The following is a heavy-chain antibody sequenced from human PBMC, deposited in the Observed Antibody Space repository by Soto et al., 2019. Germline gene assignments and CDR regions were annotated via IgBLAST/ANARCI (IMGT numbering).Heavy chain of an antibody. CDR1: GGTFSSYA. Sequence: GASVKVSCKASGGTFSSYAISWVRQAPGQGLEWMGGIIPIFGNTGYAQKFQGRVTMTRNTSISTAYMELSSLRSEDTAVYYCARGSSGWYNWFDPWGQGTLVTVSS. V-gene: IGHV1-8*02. D-gene: IGHD6-19*01. J-gene: IGHJ5*02. CDR3: ARGSSGWYNWFDP. CDR2: IIPIFGNT.